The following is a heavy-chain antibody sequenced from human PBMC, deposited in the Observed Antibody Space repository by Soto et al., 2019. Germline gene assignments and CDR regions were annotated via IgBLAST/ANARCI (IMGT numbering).Heavy chain of an antibody. CDR2: ISYDGSNK. J-gene: IGHJ3*02. CDR1: GFTFSSYG. Sequence: GGSPRLSCAASGFTFSSYGMHWVRQAPGKGLEWVAVISYDGSNKYYADSVKGRFTISRDNSKNTLYLQMNSLRAEDTAVYYCARWSDYYDSSGYYLWGAFDIWGQGTMVTVSS. V-gene: IGHV3-30*03. D-gene: IGHD3-22*01. CDR3: ARWSDYYDSSGYYLWGAFDI.